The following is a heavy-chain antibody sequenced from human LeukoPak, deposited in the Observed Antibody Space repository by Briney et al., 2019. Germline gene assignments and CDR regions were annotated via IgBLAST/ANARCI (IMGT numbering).Heavy chain of an antibody. CDR3: TRDGCSGWCHDY. CDR1: GFTFSTEW. Sequence: GGSLRLSCAASGFTFSTEWMGWVRQAPGKGLEWVATMKEEGGNIYYVDSVRGRFTISRDNAKNSLFLQMNSLRADNTAVYYCTRDGCSGWCHDYWGQGTLVTVSS. J-gene: IGHJ4*02. CDR2: MKEEGGNI. V-gene: IGHV3-7*01. D-gene: IGHD6-19*01.